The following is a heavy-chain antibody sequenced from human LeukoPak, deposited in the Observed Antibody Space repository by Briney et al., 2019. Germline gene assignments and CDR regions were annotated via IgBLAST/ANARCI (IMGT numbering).Heavy chain of an antibody. CDR3: ARVPYGDYSFDP. CDR1: GGSISSYY. Sequence: SETLSLTCTVSGGSISSYYWSWIRQPPGKGLEWIGFIYYSGSTNYNPSLKSRVTISVDTSKNQFSLKLSSVTAADTAVYYCARVPYGDYSFDPWGQGTLVTVSS. CDR2: IYYSGST. D-gene: IGHD4-17*01. J-gene: IGHJ5*02. V-gene: IGHV4-59*01.